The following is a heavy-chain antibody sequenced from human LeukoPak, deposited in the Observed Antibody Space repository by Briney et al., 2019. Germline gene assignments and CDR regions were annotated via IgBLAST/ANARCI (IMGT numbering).Heavy chain of an antibody. CDR3: ARDHTRDYENWNYGRSGY. J-gene: IGHJ4*02. Sequence: PGGSLRLSCAASGFTFSSYGMHWVRQAPGKGLEWVAFIRYDGSNKYYADSVKGRFTISRDNSKNTLYLQMNSLRAEDTAVYYCARDHTRDYENWNYGRSGYWGQGTLVTVSS. D-gene: IGHD1-7*01. CDR1: GFTFSSYG. V-gene: IGHV3-30*02. CDR2: IRYDGSNK.